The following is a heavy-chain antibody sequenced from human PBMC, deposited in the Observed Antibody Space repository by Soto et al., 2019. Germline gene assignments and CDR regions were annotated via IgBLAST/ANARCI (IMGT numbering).Heavy chain of an antibody. D-gene: IGHD2-15*01. Sequence: EVQVVESGGGLVQPGGSLRLSCAASGFTFSSYSMNWVRQAPGKGLEWVSYISSSSSTIFYADSVKGRFNISRDNAKNSLYLQMNSLRAEDTAVYYCARDIDGGGQGTLVTVSS. CDR3: ARDIDG. J-gene: IGHJ4*02. CDR1: GFTFSSYS. CDR2: ISSSSSTI. V-gene: IGHV3-48*01.